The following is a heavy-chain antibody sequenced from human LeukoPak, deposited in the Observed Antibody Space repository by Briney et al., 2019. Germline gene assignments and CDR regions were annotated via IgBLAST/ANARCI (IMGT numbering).Heavy chain of an antibody. D-gene: IGHD6-19*01. CDR3: TRARVVTVPGTADYCFYMDV. Sequence: PGGSLRLSCAASGFTFNTYAMNWVRQAPGKGLEWVSSMTTISTLMYYAASVKGRFTVSRDNAKNSLYLQMNSLRAEDTAVYYCTRARVVTVPGTADYCFYMDVWGRGTTVTVSS. CDR1: GFTFNTYA. J-gene: IGHJ6*03. CDR2: MTTISTLM. V-gene: IGHV3-21*01.